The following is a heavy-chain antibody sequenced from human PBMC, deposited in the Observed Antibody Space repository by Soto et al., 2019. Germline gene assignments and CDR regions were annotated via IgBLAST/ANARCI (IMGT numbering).Heavy chain of an antibody. CDR2: IDNDGRGT. CDR3: SRGGFNHGFDI. V-gene: IGHV3-74*01. CDR1: EFTFSSYW. J-gene: IGHJ3*02. Sequence: EEQLVESGGGLVQSGGSLRLSCAASEFTFSSYWMHWARQAPGKGLVWVSRIDNDGRGTIYADSVKGRFTVTRDNTKNTLYLQMNSLRDEDTAVYYCSRGGFNHGFDIWGQGTMVTVSS.